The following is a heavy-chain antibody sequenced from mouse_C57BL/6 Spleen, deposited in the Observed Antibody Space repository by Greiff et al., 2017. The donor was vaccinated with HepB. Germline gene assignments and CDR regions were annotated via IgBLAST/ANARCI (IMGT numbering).Heavy chain of an antibody. CDR1: GYTFTSYW. Sequence: VQLQESGAELVKPGASVKLSCKASGYTFTSYWMQWVKQRPGQGLEWIGEIDPSDSYTNYNQKFKGKATLTVDTSSSTAYMQLSSLTSEDSAVYYCAILTYLDYWGQGTTLTVSS. CDR3: AILTYLDY. J-gene: IGHJ2*01. CDR2: IDPSDSYT. D-gene: IGHD4-1*01. V-gene: IGHV1-50*01.